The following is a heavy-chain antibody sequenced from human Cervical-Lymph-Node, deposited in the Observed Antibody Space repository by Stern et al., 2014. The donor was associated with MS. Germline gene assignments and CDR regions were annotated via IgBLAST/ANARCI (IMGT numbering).Heavy chain of an antibody. J-gene: IGHJ4*02. CDR2: ITNVGST. Sequence: EVQLVESGGGVIQPGGSLRLSCTASGVPVSRDYMTWVRQAPGKGLAWVSLITNVGSTFYTDSVKGRFTISRDDSKNTVYLHMTSLRAEDTAMYYCARDTSSPERSDWWGQGTLVTVSS. V-gene: IGHV3-53*01. CDR1: GVPVSRDY. CDR3: ARDTSSPERSDW. D-gene: IGHD1-1*01.